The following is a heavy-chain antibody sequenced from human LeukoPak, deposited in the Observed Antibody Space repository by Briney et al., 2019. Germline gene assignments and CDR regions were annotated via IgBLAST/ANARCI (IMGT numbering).Heavy chain of an antibody. Sequence: SSVKVSCKASGYTFTSYGVTWVRPAPGQGLEWMGWISVYNGNTNYAQKVQGRVTMTADASTSTGYMELRSLRSDDTAVYYCAKVSIYAGEGDYFDYWGQRTMVADSS. J-gene: IGHJ4*02. CDR3: AKVSIYAGEGDYFDY. D-gene: IGHD7-27*01. CDR2: ISVYNGNT. CDR1: GYTFTSYG. V-gene: IGHV1-18*01.